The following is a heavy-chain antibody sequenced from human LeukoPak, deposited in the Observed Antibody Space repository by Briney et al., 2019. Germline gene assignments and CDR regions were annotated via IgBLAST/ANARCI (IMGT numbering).Heavy chain of an antibody. J-gene: IGHJ6*02. V-gene: IGHV4-59*08. CDR2: IYYSGST. CDR1: GGSISSYY. D-gene: IGHD3-10*01. CDR3: ARLRFTDYYYYGMDV. Sequence: SETLSLACTVSGGSISSYYWSWIRQPPGKGLEWIGYIYYSGSTNYNPSLKSRVTISVDTSKNQFSLKLSSVTAADTAVYYCARLRFTDYYYYGMDVWGQGTTVTVSS.